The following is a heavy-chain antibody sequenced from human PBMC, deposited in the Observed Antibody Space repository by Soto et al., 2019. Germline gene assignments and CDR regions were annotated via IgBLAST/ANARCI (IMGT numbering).Heavy chain of an antibody. CDR3: ARGVVVPQLAYYYGMDV. V-gene: IGHV3-11*01. J-gene: IGHJ6*02. CDR1: GFTFSDYY. D-gene: IGHD3-22*01. CDR2: ISGSGSTI. Sequence: QVQLVESGGGLVKPGGSLRLSCAASGFTFSDYYMSWIRQAPGKGLEWISYISGSGSTINYADSVKGRFTISRDNAKNSLYLQMNSLRGEDTALYYWARGVVVPQLAYYYGMDVWGQGATVTVSS.